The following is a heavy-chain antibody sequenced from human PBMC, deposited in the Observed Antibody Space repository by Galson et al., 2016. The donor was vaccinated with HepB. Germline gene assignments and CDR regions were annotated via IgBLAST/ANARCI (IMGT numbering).Heavy chain of an antibody. V-gene: IGHV4-59*01. Sequence: SETLSLTCTVSGGSIKTYYWTWIRQSPGKGLEWIGYVYYSGATNYNPSLESRVTISIDTSKNQFSLKLTSVTAADTAVYYCASVVGGYDFWSGRGCFDYWGQGTLVTVSS. J-gene: IGHJ4*02. D-gene: IGHD3-3*01. CDR2: VYYSGAT. CDR1: GGSIKTYY. CDR3: ASVVGGYDFWSGRGCFDY.